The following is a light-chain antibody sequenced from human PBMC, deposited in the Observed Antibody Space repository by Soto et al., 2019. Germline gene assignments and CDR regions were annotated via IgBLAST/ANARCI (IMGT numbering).Light chain of an antibody. J-gene: IGKJ4*01. CDR2: GAS. V-gene: IGKV1-12*01. CDR3: QQANSYQLS. CDR1: QPISSW. Sequence: DIQMTQSPSSVYASVGDRVTINCRASQPISSWLAWYQQKPGKAPTLLIYGASTLQDGVPSRFSGSGSGTDFVLTVSSLQPEDFATYYCQQANSYQLSFGGGTKVDIK.